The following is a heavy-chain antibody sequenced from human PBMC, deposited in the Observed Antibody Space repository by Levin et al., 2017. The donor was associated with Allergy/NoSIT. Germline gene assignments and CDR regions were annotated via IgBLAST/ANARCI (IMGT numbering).Heavy chain of an antibody. CDR3: ARTNSGSYDY. D-gene: IGHD1-26*01. J-gene: IGHJ4*02. CDR1: GGTINSGSYY. Sequence: MPSETLSLTCTVSGGTINSGSYYWAWIRQPPGKGLEWIGTIYYSGTTYYNSSLKSRVTISVDTSKNQFSLTLRSVTAADTAVYYCARTNSGSYDYWGQGTLVTVSS. CDR2: IYYSGTT. V-gene: IGHV4-39*07.